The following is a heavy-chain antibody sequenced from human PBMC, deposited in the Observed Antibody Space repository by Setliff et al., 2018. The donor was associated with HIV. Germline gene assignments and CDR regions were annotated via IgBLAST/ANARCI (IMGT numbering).Heavy chain of an antibody. Sequence: SQTLSLTCTVSGGSITNHYWSWIRQPPGKGLEWIGEINHRGTTNSNPSLKRRVTISVDTSKSQFSLRLSSVTAADTAVYYCARPRLWRDAFDIWGQGAMVTVSS. CDR3: ARPRLWRDAFDI. CDR2: INHRGTT. J-gene: IGHJ3*02. V-gene: IGHV4-34*01. D-gene: IGHD1-1*01. CDR1: GGSITNHY.